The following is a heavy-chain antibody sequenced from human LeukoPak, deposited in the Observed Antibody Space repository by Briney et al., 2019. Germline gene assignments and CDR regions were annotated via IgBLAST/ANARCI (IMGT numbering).Heavy chain of an antibody. J-gene: IGHJ4*02. CDR3: AKAVVPAAYTGYFDY. D-gene: IGHD2-2*01. Sequence: PGGSLRLSCAASGFTFSSYAMSWVRQAPGKGLEWVSAISGSGGSTYYADSVRGRFTISRDNSKNTLYLQMNSLRAEDTAVYYCAKAVVPAAYTGYFDYWGQGTLVTVSS. CDR2: ISGSGGST. CDR1: GFTFSSYA. V-gene: IGHV3-23*01.